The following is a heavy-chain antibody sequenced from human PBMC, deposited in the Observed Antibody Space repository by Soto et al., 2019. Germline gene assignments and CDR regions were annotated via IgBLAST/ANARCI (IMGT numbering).Heavy chain of an antibody. V-gene: IGHV3-33*01. CDR1: GFTFSSYG. CDR3: ARDFLAYCGGDCYPLDY. J-gene: IGHJ4*02. Sequence: QVQLVESGGGVVQPGRSLRLSCAASGFTFSSYGMHWVRQAPGKGLEWVAVIWYDGSNKYYADSVKGRFTISRDNSKNRLYLQMDGLGAEDTAVYYCARDFLAYCGGDCYPLDYWGQGTLVTVSS. CDR2: IWYDGSNK. D-gene: IGHD2-21*02.